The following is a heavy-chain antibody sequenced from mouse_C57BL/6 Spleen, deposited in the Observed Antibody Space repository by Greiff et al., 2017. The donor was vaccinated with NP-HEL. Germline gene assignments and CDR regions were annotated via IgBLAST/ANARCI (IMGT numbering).Heavy chain of an antibody. CDR3: ARSLWDCAY. Sequence: QVQLQQSGAELVMPGASVKLSCKASGYTFTSYWMHWVKQRPGQGLEWIGEIDPSDSYTNYNQKFKGKSTLTVDKSSSTAYMQLSSLTSEDSAVYYCARSLWDCAYWGQGTLVTVSA. V-gene: IGHV1-69*01. D-gene: IGHD4-1*01. CDR1: GYTFTSYW. J-gene: IGHJ3*01. CDR2: IDPSDSYT.